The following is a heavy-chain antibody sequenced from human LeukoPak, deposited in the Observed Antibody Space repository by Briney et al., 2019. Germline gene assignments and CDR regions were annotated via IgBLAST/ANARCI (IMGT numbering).Heavy chain of an antibody. CDR2: INHSGST. Sequence: SETLSLTCAAYGGSFSGYYWSWIRQPPGKGLEWIGEINHSGSTNYNPSLKSRVTISVDTSNNQFSLKLSSVTAADTAVYYCARDRRPYAFDIWGQGTMVTVSS. V-gene: IGHV4-34*01. CDR3: ARDRRPYAFDI. CDR1: GGSFSGYY. J-gene: IGHJ3*02.